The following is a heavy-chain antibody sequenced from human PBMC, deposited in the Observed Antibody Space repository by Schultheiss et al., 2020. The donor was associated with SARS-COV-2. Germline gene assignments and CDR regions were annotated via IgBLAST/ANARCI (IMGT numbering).Heavy chain of an antibody. CDR3: ARVAAADAFDI. CDR1: GYTFTGYY. J-gene: IGHJ3*02. CDR2: MNPNSGNT. Sequence: ASVKVSCKASGYTFTGYYMHWVRQAPGQGLEWMGWMNPNSGNTGYAQKFQGRVTMTRNTSISTAYMELSSLRSDDTAVYYCARVAAADAFDIWGQGTMVTVSS. V-gene: IGHV1-8*02. D-gene: IGHD6-13*01.